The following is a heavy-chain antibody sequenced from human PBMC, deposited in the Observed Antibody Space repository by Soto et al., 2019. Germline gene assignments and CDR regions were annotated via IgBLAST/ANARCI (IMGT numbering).Heavy chain of an antibody. CDR1: GFTISSHW. D-gene: IGHD1-26*01. J-gene: IGHJ5*02. CDR3: VRSYRGTYGCFDP. Sequence: EVQLVESGGGLVQPGGSLRLSCVASGFTISSHWMHWVRQAPGKGLVWVSRINSDGSSTSYADSVKGRFIISRDNAKKTLYLQMNILRAEDTAVYYCVRSYRGTYGCFDPWGQGTLVTVSS. V-gene: IGHV3-74*01. CDR2: INSDGSST.